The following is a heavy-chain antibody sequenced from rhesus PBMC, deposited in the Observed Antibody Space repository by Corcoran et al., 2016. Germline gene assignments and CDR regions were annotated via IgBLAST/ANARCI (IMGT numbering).Heavy chain of an antibody. V-gene: IGHV4-99*01. CDR2: ISGSSGST. CDR1: GYSISSGYY. D-gene: IGHD5-24*01. J-gene: IGHJ4*01. Sequence: VQLQESGPGLVKPSETLSLTCAVSGYSISSGYYWGWIRQPPGQGLEYIGYISGSSGSTYYNPSLKSRVTISKDTSKNQFSLKLSSVTAADTAVYYCASLKYSSFDYWGQGVLVTVSS. CDR3: ASLKYSSFDY.